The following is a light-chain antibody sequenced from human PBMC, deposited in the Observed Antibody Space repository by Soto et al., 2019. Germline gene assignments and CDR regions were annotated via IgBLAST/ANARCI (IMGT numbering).Light chain of an antibody. Sequence: AIQMTQSPYSLSASVGDRVTVTCRASQDIKKDLGWYQQKPGKAPKLLIYAASILQSGVPSSFSGSGSGTDFTLTISSLQPEDFATYYCLQDFTYPRTFGQGTNVE. V-gene: IGKV1-6*01. CDR1: QDIKKD. CDR3: LQDFTYPRT. CDR2: AAS. J-gene: IGKJ1*01.